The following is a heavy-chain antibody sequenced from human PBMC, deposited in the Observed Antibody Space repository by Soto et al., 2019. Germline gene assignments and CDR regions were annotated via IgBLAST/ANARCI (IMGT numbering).Heavy chain of an antibody. Sequence: EVQPVESGGGLVQPGRSLRLSCAASGFTFDDYAMHWVRQAPGKGLEWVSGISWNSGSIGYADSVKGRFTISRDNAKNSLYLQMNSLRAEDTALYYCAKGRRYCSGGSCYSGLYYWGQGTLVTVSS. V-gene: IGHV3-9*01. CDR1: GFTFDDYA. CDR2: ISWNSGSI. J-gene: IGHJ4*02. CDR3: AKGRRYCSGGSCYSGLYY. D-gene: IGHD2-15*01.